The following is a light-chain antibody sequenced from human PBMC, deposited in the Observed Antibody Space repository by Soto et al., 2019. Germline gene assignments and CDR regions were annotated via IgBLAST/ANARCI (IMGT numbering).Light chain of an antibody. CDR1: QGIGKD. V-gene: IGKV1-17*01. Sequence: DVQMTQSPSSLSASVGDRVTITCRASQGIGKDLGWYQQKPGKAPKRLIYGASILQSGVPSRFSGSGSGTAFTLTISSLQPEDFATYYCLHLDSYPRTFGQGTKVEIK. CDR3: LHLDSYPRT. J-gene: IGKJ1*01. CDR2: GAS.